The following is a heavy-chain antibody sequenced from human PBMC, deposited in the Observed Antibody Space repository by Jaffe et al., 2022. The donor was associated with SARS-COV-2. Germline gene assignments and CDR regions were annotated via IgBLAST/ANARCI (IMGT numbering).Heavy chain of an antibody. CDR2: ISSSSSTT. CDR1: GFTFSTYS. D-gene: IGHD6-19*01. CDR3: ARDMAGYYGMDV. J-gene: IGHJ6*02. V-gene: IGHV3-48*02. Sequence: EVQLVESGGGLVQPGGSLRLSCAASGFTFSTYSMNWVRQAPGKGLEWVSYISSSSSTTYYADSVRGRFTISRDNAKNSLYLQMNSLRDEDTAVYYCARDMAGYYGMDVWGQGTTVTVSS.